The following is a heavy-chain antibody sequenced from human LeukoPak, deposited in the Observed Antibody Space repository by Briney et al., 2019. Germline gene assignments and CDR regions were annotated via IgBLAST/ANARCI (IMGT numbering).Heavy chain of an antibody. J-gene: IGHJ4*02. CDR1: GYTFTSYG. CDR3: ARSESVVHRFDY. CDR2: ISAYNGNT. D-gene: IGHD4-23*01. Sequence: ASVKVSCKASGYTFTSYGISWVRQAPGQGLEWMGWISAYNGNTNYAQKLQGRVTMTTDTSTSTAYTELRSLRSDDTAVYYCARSESVVHRFDYWGQETLVTVSS. V-gene: IGHV1-18*01.